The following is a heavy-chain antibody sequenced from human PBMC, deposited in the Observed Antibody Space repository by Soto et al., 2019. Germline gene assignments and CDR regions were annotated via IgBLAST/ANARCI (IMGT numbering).Heavy chain of an antibody. CDR2: IVVGSGNT. J-gene: IGHJ5*02. CDR1: GFTFSNSA. CDR3: ARDSKFPVTRGYDFWSGYYTNWFVP. Sequence: GASVKVSCKASGFTFSNSAIQWMRQARGERLEWIGWIVVGSGNTNYAQKIQERVTIIRDMSTSTSYMELSSLRSEDTAVYYCARDSKFPVTRGYDFWSGYYTNWFVPWGQGTLVTVSS. D-gene: IGHD3-3*01. V-gene: IGHV1-58*02.